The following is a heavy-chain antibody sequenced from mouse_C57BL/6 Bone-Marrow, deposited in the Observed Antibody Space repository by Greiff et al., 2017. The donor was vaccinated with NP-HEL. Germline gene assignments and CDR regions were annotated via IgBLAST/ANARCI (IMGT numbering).Heavy chain of an antibody. CDR2: IDPSDSYT. CDR1: GYTFTSYW. D-gene: IGHD2-12*01. V-gene: IGHV1-59*01. CDR3: ARENYYKGD. Sequence: QVQLQQPGAELVRPGTSVKLSCKASGYTFTSYWLHWVKQRPGQGLEWIGVIDPSDSYTNYNQKFKGKATLTVDTSSSTAYMQLSSLTSEDSAVYYCARENYYKGDWGQGTTLTVSS. J-gene: IGHJ2*01.